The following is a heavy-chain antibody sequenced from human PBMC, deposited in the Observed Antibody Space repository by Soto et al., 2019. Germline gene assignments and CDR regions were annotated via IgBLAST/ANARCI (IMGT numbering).Heavy chain of an antibody. J-gene: IGHJ3*02. CDR2: INPNSGVT. CDR1: GYTFTGYY. Sequence: QVQLVQSGAEVKKPGASVKVSCKASGYTFTGYYMHWVRQAPGQGLEWMGWINPNSGVTNDAQKLQDWVTMTRHTSISTAYLELRRLRSNDTPVYYCARGEDYAFGSGPDDAFDIWGQGTMVTVSS. CDR3: ARGEDYAFGSGPDDAFDI. D-gene: IGHD3-3*01. V-gene: IGHV1-2*04.